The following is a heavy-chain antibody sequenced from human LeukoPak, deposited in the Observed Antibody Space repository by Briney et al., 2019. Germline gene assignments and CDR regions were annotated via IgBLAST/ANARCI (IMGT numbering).Heavy chain of an antibody. CDR1: GGTFSSYA. CDR2: IIPIFGTA. CDR3: ARVYCSGGSCHNWFDP. D-gene: IGHD2-15*01. V-gene: IGHV1-69*05. Sequence: ASVKVSCKASGGTFSSYAISWVRQAPGQGLEWMGRIIPIFGTANYAQKFQGRVTITTDESTSTAYMELSSLRPEDTAVYYCARVYCSGGSCHNWFDPWGQGTLVTVSS. J-gene: IGHJ5*02.